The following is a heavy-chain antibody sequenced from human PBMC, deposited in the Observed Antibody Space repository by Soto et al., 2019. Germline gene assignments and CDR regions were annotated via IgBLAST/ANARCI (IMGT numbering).Heavy chain of an antibody. CDR2: INAGNGNT. CDR3: ARGYGGPIGWFDP. V-gene: IGHV1-3*01. D-gene: IGHD3-16*01. CDR1: GYTFTSYA. J-gene: IGHJ5*02. Sequence: GAPVKVSCKASGYTFTSYAMHWVRQAPGQRLEWMGWINAGNGNTKYSQKFQGRVTITRDTSASTAYMELSSLRSEDTAVYYCARGYGGPIGWFDPWGQGTLVTVSS.